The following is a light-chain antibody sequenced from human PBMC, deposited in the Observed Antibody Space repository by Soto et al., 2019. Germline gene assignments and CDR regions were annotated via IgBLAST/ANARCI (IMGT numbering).Light chain of an antibody. Sequence: QPVLTQPPSVSGAPGPRVTISCTGSSSNIGAGYDVHWYQQLPGTAPKLLIYGNSNRPSGVPDRFSGFKSGTSASLAITGLQAEDEADYYCQSYDSSLSGVVFGGGTNLTVL. CDR1: SSNIGAGYD. CDR3: QSYDSSLSGVV. J-gene: IGLJ2*01. V-gene: IGLV1-40*01. CDR2: GNS.